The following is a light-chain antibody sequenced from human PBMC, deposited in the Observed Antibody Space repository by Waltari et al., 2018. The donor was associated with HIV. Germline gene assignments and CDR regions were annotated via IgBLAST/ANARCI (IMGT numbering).Light chain of an antibody. CDR1: SPNIGSHY. Sequence: SVLTQPPPASGTPGPRVTISCSGTSPNIGSHYVYWYQQLPGTPPTLLVYRNDQRPSEVPDRFSGSKSGTSASLAISGLRSEDEADYYCAAWDDMLSGPVFGGGTKLTVL. CDR3: AAWDDMLSGPV. V-gene: IGLV1-47*01. CDR2: RND. J-gene: IGLJ2*01.